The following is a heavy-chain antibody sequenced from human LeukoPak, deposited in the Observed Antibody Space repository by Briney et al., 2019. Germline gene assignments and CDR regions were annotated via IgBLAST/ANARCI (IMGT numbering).Heavy chain of an antibody. CDR2: ISWNSGSI. V-gene: IGHV3-9*01. Sequence: GGSLRLSCAVSGFTFDDYAMHWVRQAPGKGLEWVSGISWNSGSIGYADSVKGRFTISRDNAKNSLYLQMNSLRAEDTALYYCAKGYYGGNSSGFRNGMDVWGQGTTVTVSS. CDR1: GFTFDDYA. CDR3: AKGYYGGNSSGFRNGMDV. J-gene: IGHJ6*02. D-gene: IGHD4-23*01.